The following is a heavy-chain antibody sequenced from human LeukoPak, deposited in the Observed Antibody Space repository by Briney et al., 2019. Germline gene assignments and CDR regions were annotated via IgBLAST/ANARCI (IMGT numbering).Heavy chain of an antibody. CDR3: ARVGVPDTSCYVP. CDR1: GYTFTGYS. D-gene: IGHD2-2*01. CDR2: INPNSGDT. V-gene: IGHV1-2*02. Sequence: ASVKVSCKASGYTFTGYSMHWVRQAPGQGLEWMGWINPNSGDTNYAQKFQGRVTMTRDTSISTAYMELTGLRSDDTAVYYCARVGVPDTSCYVPWGQGTLVTVSS. J-gene: IGHJ5*02.